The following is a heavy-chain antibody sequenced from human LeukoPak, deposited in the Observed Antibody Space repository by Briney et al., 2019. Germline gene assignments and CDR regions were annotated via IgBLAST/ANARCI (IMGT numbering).Heavy chain of an antibody. CDR1: GGSISSKSYY. CDR3: AREVVTMVRGVIVTDYYYYMDV. CDR2: IYTSGST. J-gene: IGHJ6*03. V-gene: IGHV4-61*02. D-gene: IGHD3-10*01. Sequence: PSQTLSLTCTVSGGSISSKSYYWSWIRQPAGKGLEWIGRIYTSGSTNYNPSLKSRVTISVDTSKNQFSLKLSSVTAADTAVYYCAREVVTMVRGVIVTDYYYYMDVWGKGTTVTISS.